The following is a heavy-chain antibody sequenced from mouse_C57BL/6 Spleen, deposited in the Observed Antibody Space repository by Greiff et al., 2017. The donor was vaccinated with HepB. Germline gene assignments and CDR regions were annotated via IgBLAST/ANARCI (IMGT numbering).Heavy chain of an antibody. CDR1: GYTFTSYW. J-gene: IGHJ1*03. Sequence: QVQLKQPGAELVRPGTSVKLSCKASGYTFTSYWMHWVKQRPGQGLEWIGVIDPSDSYTNYNQKFKGKATLTVDTSSSTAYMQLSSLTSEDSAVYYCARGRDYYGRGYFDVWGTGTTVTVSS. CDR3: ARGRDYYGRGYFDV. D-gene: IGHD1-1*01. V-gene: IGHV1-59*01. CDR2: IDPSDSYT.